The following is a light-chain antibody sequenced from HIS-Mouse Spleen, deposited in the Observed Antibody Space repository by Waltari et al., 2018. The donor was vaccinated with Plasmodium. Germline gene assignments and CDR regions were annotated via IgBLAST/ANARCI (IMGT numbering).Light chain of an antibody. V-gene: IGKV3-11*01. CDR3: QQRSNWPRVLT. CDR1: QSVSSY. Sequence: EIVLTQSPATLSLSPGERATLSCRASQSVSSYLAWYQQKPGQAPRLLIDDASNRATGIPARFSGSGSGTDFTLTISSLEPEDFAVYYCQQRSNWPRVLTFGGWTKVEIK. J-gene: IGKJ4*01. CDR2: DAS.